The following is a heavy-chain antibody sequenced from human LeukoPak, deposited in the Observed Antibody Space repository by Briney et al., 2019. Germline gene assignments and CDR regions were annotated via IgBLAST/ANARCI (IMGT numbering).Heavy chain of an antibody. J-gene: IGHJ6*03. Sequence: SVKVSCKASGGTFSSYAISWVRQAPGQGLEWMGGIIPIFGTANYAQKVQGRVTITTDESTSTAYMELSSLRSEDTAVYYCARGPSIVVVPAAIANYYYYYMDVWGKGTTVTVSS. CDR1: GGTFSSYA. V-gene: IGHV1-69*05. D-gene: IGHD2-2*01. CDR2: IIPIFGTA. CDR3: ARGPSIVVVPAAIANYYYYYMDV.